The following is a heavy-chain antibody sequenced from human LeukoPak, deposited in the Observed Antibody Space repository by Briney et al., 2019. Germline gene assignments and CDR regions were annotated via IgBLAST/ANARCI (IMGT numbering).Heavy chain of an antibody. CDR2: IYSSGSA. V-gene: IGHV4-4*07. CDR3: ARHVAATHYYYYYMDD. CDR1: GGSISSYY. J-gene: IGHJ6*03. D-gene: IGHD6-13*01. Sequence: SETLSLTCTVSGGSISSYYWSWIRQPAGKGLEWIGRIYSSGSATYNPSLKSRVTMSVDTSKNQFSLRLSSVTAADTAVYYCARHVAATHYYYYYMDDWGKGTTVTVSS.